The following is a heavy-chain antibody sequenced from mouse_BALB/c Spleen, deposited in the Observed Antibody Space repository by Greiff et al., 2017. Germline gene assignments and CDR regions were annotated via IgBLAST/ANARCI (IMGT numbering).Heavy chain of an antibody. CDR1: GFAFSSYD. V-gene: IGHV5-12-1*01. D-gene: IGHD1-1*01. Sequence: EVQLVESGGGLVKPGGSLKLSCAASGFAFSSYDMSWVRQTPEKRLEWVAYISSGGGSTYYPDTVKGRFTISRDNAKNTLYLQMSSLKSEDTAMYYCARPYYGSSLYYFDYWGQGTTLTVSS. CDR3: ARPYYGSSLYYFDY. J-gene: IGHJ2*01. CDR2: ISSGGGST.